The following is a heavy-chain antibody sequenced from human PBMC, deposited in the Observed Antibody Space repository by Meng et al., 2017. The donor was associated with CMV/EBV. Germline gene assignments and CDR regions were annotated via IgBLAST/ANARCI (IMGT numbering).Heavy chain of an antibody. D-gene: IGHD2-2*01. Sequence: QVQLVQSGAEVKKPGASVKVSCKASGYTFTSYGISWVQQAPGQVLEWMGWMSAYNGNTNYAQKLQGRVTMTTDTPTSPDYMELRSLRSDDTAVYYCARDLRPSTSPLDLWGRGTLVTVSS. CDR1: GYTFTSYG. CDR3: ARDLRPSTSPLDL. V-gene: IGHV1-18*01. CDR2: MSAYNGNT. J-gene: IGHJ2*01.